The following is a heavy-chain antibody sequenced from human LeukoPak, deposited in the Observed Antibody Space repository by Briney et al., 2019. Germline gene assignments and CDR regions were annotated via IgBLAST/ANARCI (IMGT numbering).Heavy chain of an antibody. CDR2: MNPNSGNT. D-gene: IGHD3-9*01. CDR3: ATKLRYFDWLDDY. CDR1: GYTFTSYD. V-gene: IGHV1-8*01. J-gene: IGHJ4*02. Sequence: ASVKVSCKASGYTFTSYDINWVRQATGQGLEWMGWMNPNSGNTGYAQKFQGRVTMTRNTSISTAYMELSSLKSDDTAVYYCATKLRYFDWLDDYWGQGTLVTVSS.